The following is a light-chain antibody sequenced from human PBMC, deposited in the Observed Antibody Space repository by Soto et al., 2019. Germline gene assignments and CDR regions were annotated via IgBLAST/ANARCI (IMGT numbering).Light chain of an antibody. V-gene: IGLV2-14*01. J-gene: IGLJ1*01. CDR1: SSDVGGSNY. CDR2: EVS. CDR3: CSRTTSSTYV. Sequence: QSVLTQPASVSGSPGQSITISCTGTSSDVGGSNYVSWYQHHPGKAPKLIISEVSNRPSGVSYRFSGSKSGDTASLTISGLQAEDEADYYCCSRTTSSTYVFGPGTKVTAL.